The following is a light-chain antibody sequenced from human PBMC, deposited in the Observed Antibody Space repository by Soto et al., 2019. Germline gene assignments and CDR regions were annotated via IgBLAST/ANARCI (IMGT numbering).Light chain of an antibody. CDR2: GNS. V-gene: IGLV1-40*01. CDR3: QSYDSSLSVV. J-gene: IGLJ2*01. CDR1: SSNIGAGYD. Sequence: QSVLTQPPSVSGAPGQRVTISCTGSSSNIGAGYDVDWYQQLPGTAPKLLIYGNSNRPSGVPDRFSGSKSGTSASLAITGLQAEDEADYYCQSYDSSLSVVFGRGTKLTVL.